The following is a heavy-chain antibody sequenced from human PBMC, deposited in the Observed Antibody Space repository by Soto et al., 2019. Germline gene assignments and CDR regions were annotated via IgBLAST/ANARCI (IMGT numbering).Heavy chain of an antibody. CDR3: PTGAWMSGGVFDS. V-gene: IGHV3-15*01. CDR1: GFTFSNVW. J-gene: IGHJ4*02. CDR2: IKSKKDGETI. D-gene: IGHD2-15*01. Sequence: EVQLVESGGGLVKPGGSLRLSCAASGFTFSNVWMIWVRQAPGKGLEWVGRIKSKKDGETIDYAAPVKGRFTISRDDSKNTLYLQMNSLKTEDTAVYFCPTGAWMSGGVFDSWGQGTLVTVSS.